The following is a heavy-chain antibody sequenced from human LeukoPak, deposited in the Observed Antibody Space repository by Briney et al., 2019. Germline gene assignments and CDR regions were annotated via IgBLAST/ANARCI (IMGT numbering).Heavy chain of an antibody. CDR2: ISSSSSYI. D-gene: IGHD1-26*01. CDR1: GFTFGSYS. Sequence: GGSLGLACAASGFTFGSYSMNWVRHAPGKGLEWVSSISSSSSYIYYADSVKGRFTISRDNAKNSLYLQMNSLRAEDTAVYYCARDSIVGPFFDYWGQGTLVTVSS. CDR3: ARDSIVGPFFDY. J-gene: IGHJ4*02. V-gene: IGHV3-21*01.